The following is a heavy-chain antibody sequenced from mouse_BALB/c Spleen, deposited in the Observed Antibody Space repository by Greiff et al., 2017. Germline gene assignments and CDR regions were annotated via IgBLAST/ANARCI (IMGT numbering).Heavy chain of an antibody. V-gene: IGHV1S137*01. Sequence: VQLQQSGAELVRPGVSVKISCKGSGYTFTDYAMHWVKQSHAKSLEWIGVISTYYGDASYNQKFKGKATMTVDKSSSTAYMELARLTSEDSAIYYCARGIYYGSSYAKFADWGQGTLVTVSA. CDR2: ISTYYGDA. CDR1: GYTFTDYA. D-gene: IGHD1-1*01. J-gene: IGHJ3*01. CDR3: ARGIYYGSSYAKFAD.